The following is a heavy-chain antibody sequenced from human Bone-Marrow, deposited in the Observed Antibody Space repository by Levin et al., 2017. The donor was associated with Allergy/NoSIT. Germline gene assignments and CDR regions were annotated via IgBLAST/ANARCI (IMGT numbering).Heavy chain of an antibody. CDR1: GFTFSNYW. CDR2: IDSHGSDT. Sequence: GGSLRLSCAASGFTFSNYWMHWVRQTPGKGLVWVSRIDSHGSDTTYADSVKGRFSISRDNAKNTLYLQMNSLRADDTAVYYCARSGYGTTWYGDYYYYYMDVWGKGTAVTVSS. D-gene: IGHD6-13*01. J-gene: IGHJ6*03. CDR3: ARSGYGTTWYGDYYYYYMDV. V-gene: IGHV3-74*01.